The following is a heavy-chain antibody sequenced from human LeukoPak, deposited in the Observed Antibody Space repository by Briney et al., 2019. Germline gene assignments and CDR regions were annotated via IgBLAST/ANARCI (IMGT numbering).Heavy chain of an antibody. CDR2: FDPEDGET. Sequence: ASVKVSCKVSGYTLTELSMHWVRQAPGKGLEWMGGFDPEDGETIYAQKFQGRVTMTEDTSTSTAYMELRSLRSDDTAVYYCARDREIAVAGSSPLSPAFDIWGQGTMATVSS. CDR3: ARDREIAVAGSSPLSPAFDI. D-gene: IGHD6-19*01. CDR1: GYTLTELS. J-gene: IGHJ3*02. V-gene: IGHV1-24*01.